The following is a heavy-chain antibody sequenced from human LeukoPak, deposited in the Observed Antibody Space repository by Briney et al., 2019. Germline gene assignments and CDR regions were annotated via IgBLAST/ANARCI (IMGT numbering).Heavy chain of an antibody. D-gene: IGHD6-19*01. V-gene: IGHV3-66*01. CDR2: IYSGGST. CDR1: GFTVSSNY. Sequence: GGSLRLSCAASGFTVSSNYMSWVRQAPGKGLEWVSVIYSGGSTYYVDSVKGRFTISRDHSKNTLHLLMNSLRAEDTAVYFCARSKPPAVKDYYGLDVWGQGTTVTVSS. J-gene: IGHJ6*02. CDR3: ARSKPPAVKDYYGLDV.